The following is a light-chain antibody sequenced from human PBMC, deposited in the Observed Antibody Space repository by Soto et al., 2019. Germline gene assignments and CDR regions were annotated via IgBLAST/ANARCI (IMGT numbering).Light chain of an antibody. CDR2: EVS. V-gene: IGLV2-14*01. CDR1: SSDIGAYNY. CDR3: SSFTSTTTVGI. Sequence: QSVLTQPASVSGSPGQSITISCSGTSSDIGAYNYVSWYQQHPGKAPKLVIYEVSNRPSGVSVRFSGSKSGNTASLTISGLQAEDEAEYYCSSFTSTTTVGIFGGGTQLTVL. J-gene: IGLJ7*01.